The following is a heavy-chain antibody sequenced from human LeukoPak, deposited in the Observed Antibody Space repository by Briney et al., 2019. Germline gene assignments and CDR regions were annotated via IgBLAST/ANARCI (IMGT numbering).Heavy chain of an antibody. Sequence: GGSLRLSCAASGFTFDDYAMHWVRQAPGKGLEWVSGISWNSGSIGYADPVKGRFTISRDNAKNSLYLQMNSLRAEDTALYYCAKAILDMTTVTSFDYWGQGTLVTVSP. D-gene: IGHD4-17*01. CDR3: AKAILDMTTVTSFDY. V-gene: IGHV3-9*01. CDR1: GFTFDDYA. J-gene: IGHJ4*02. CDR2: ISWNSGSI.